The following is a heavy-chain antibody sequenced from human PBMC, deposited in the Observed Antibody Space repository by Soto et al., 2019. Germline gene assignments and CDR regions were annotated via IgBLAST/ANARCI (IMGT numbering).Heavy chain of an antibody. CDR2: IIPILGIA. V-gene: IGHV1-69*04. Sequence: GASVKVSCKASGGTFSSYTISWVRQAPGQGLEWMGRIIPILGIANYAQKFQGRVTITADKSTSTAYMELSSLRSEDTAVYYCARDKDYYGSGSYYNVGFWFDPWGQGTLVTVSS. CDR1: GGTFSSYT. J-gene: IGHJ5*02. D-gene: IGHD3-10*01. CDR3: ARDKDYYGSGSYYNVGFWFDP.